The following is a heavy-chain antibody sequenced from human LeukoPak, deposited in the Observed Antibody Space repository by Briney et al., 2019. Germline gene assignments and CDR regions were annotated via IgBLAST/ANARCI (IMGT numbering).Heavy chain of an antibody. CDR2: ISGSGGST. J-gene: IGHJ4*02. V-gene: IGHV3-23*01. Sequence: GGSLRLSCAASGFTFSSYAVSWVRQAPGKGLEWVSAISGSGGSTYYADSVKGRFTISRDNSKNTLYLQMNSLRAEDTAVYYCAKDLNYDFWSGYSCDYWGQGTPVTVSS. D-gene: IGHD3-3*01. CDR1: GFTFSSYA. CDR3: AKDLNYDFWSGYSCDY.